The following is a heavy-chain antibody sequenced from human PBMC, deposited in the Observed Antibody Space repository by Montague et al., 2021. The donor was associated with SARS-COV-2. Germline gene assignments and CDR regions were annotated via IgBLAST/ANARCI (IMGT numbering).Heavy chain of an antibody. V-gene: IGHV4-39*01. Sequence: GFTYYDPSLKSRVTISADTSKNQFSLRLTSVTAADTAVYYCSRRRNPDYWVNGTLGTVS. J-gene: IGHJ4*01. CDR2: GFT. CDR3: SRRRNPDY. D-gene: IGHD1-14*01.